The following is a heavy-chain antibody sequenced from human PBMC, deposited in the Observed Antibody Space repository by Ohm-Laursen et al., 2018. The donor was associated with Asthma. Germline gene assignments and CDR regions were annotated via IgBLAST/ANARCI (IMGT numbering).Heavy chain of an antibody. CDR1: GFTFSSYG. V-gene: IGHV3-30*18. Sequence: SLRLSCTASGFTFSSYGMHWVRQAPGKGLEWVAVISYDGSNKYYADSVKGRFTISRDNSKNTLYLQMNSLRAEDTAVYYCAKDQGYGMDVWGQGTTVTVSS. CDR2: ISYDGSNK. CDR3: AKDQGYGMDV. J-gene: IGHJ6*02.